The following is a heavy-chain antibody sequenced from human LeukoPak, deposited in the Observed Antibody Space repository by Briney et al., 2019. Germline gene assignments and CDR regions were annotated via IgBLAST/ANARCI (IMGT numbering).Heavy chain of an antibody. D-gene: IGHD2-2*01. CDR2: MNPNSGNT. V-gene: IGHV1-8*01. CDR1: GYTFTNFD. J-gene: IGHJ2*01. CDR3: ATAWVSLVPAEPTDDKSYWYFDL. Sequence: ASVKVSCRASGYTFTNFDINWVRQAPGQGLEWMGWMNPNSGNTGYAQKFQGRVTMTEDTSTDTAYMELSSLRSEDTAVYYCATAWVSLVPAEPTDDKSYWYFDLWGRGTLVTVSS.